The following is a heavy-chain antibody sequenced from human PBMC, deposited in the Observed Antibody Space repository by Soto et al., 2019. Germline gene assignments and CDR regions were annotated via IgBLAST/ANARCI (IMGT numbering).Heavy chain of an antibody. CDR3: ARVLLEWSYYFDY. Sequence: SETLSLTCTVSGGSISSGDYYWSWIRQPPGKGLEWIGYIYYSGSTYYNPSLKSRVTISVDTSKNQFSLKLSSVTAADTAVYYCARVLLEWSYYFDYWGQGTLVTVSS. CDR1: GGSISSGDYY. V-gene: IGHV4-30-4*01. J-gene: IGHJ4*02. CDR2: IYYSGST. D-gene: IGHD3-3*01.